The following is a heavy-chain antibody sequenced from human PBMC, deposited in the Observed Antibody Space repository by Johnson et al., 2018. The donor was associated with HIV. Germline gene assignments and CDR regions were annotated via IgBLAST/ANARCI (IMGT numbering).Heavy chain of an antibody. Sequence: QVQLVESGGGLVKPGGSLRLSCAASGFIFSDYYMSWIRQAPGKGLEWVSYISSSGSTIYYADSVKGRFPISRDNAKNSLYLQMNSLRPEDTAVYYCARDHGWSRGWLFDAFDIWGQGTMVTVSS. CDR3: ARDHGWSRGWLFDAFDI. CDR1: GFIFSDYY. D-gene: IGHD6-19*01. CDR2: ISSSGSTI. V-gene: IGHV3-11*04. J-gene: IGHJ3*02.